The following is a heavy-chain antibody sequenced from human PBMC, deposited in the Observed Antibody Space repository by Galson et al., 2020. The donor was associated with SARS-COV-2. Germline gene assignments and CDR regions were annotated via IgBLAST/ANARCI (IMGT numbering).Heavy chain of an antibody. CDR2: IYHRGYI. Sequence: SETLSLTCAVSGGSISSSDWWGWVRQPPGKGLEWIGEIYHRGYINYNPSLKSRVTMSVDTSKNQFSLKLSSVTAADTALYYCSRIIVTAYYFSYMDVWGKGTTVTVSS. V-gene: IGHV4-4*02. D-gene: IGHD2-21*02. J-gene: IGHJ6*03. CDR3: SRIIVTAYYFSYMDV. CDR1: GGSISSSDW.